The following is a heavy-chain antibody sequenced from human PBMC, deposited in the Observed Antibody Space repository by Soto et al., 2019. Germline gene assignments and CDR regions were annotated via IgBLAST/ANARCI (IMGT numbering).Heavy chain of an antibody. CDR3: ARSLAYYYDSSGYYRGFDY. D-gene: IGHD3-22*01. J-gene: IGHJ4*02. CDR2: INPNSGGT. V-gene: IGHV1-2*04. CDR1: GYTFTGYY. Sequence: ASVKVSCKASGYTFTGYYMHWVRQAPAQGLEWMGWINPNSGGTNYAQKFQGWVTMTRDTSISTAYMELSRLRSDDTAVYYCARSLAYYYDSSGYYRGFDYWGQGTLVTVSS.